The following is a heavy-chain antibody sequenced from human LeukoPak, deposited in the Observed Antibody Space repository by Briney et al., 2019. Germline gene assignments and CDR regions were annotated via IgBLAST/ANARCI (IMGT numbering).Heavy chain of an antibody. CDR3: TRGGYGGPRVAFDY. Sequence: ASVKVSCKAPGYSFTRYYMHWVRQAPGQGLEWMGIISPSGASTSHAQKFQGRVTMTRDTSTSTVYMELSSLRSEDTAVYYCTRGGYGGPRVAFDYWGQGTLVTVSS. V-gene: IGHV1-46*01. CDR1: GYSFTRYY. J-gene: IGHJ4*02. CDR2: ISPSGAST. D-gene: IGHD1-1*01.